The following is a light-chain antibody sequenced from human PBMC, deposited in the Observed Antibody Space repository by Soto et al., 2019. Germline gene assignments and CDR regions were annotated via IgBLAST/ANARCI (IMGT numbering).Light chain of an antibody. CDR1: SSNIGAPYN. J-gene: IGLJ2*01. CDR2: ANN. CDR3: QSYDSGLSEGV. Sequence: QAVVTQPPSVSGAPGQRVTISCTGSSSNIGAPYNVHWYQQLPGTVPKLLIYANNNRPSGVPDRFSGSRSGTSASLAITGLQAGDEADYYCQSYDSGLSEGVFGGGTKVTVL. V-gene: IGLV1-40*01.